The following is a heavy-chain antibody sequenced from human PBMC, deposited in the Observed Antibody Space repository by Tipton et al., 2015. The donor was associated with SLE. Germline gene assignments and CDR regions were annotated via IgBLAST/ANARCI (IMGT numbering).Heavy chain of an antibody. CDR2: IYYTGST. D-gene: IGHD3-16*01. J-gene: IGHJ4*02. CDR3: ARGDVITLDY. Sequence: LRLSCAVSGYSISSGYYWGWIRQPPGKGLEWIGYIYYTGSTYYNPSLKSRVTISVDTSKNQFSLKLSSVTAADTAVYYCARGDVITLDYWGQGTLVTVSS. V-gene: IGHV4-31*11. CDR1: GYSISSGYY.